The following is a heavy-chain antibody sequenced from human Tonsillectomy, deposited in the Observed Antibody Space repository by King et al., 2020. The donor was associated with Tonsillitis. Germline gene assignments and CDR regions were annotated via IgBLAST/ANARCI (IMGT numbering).Heavy chain of an antibody. Sequence: VQLQESGPGLVKPSETLSLTCTVSGGSISNYYWNWIRQPPGKGLEWIGYISYSGSTKYNPSLKSRVTISLDTSKNQFSLKLSSVTAADTAVYYCARGAYGSGSSDHWGQGTLVTVSS. CDR2: ISYSGST. CDR3: ARGAYGSGSSDH. V-gene: IGHV4-59*01. D-gene: IGHD3-10*01. CDR1: GGSISNYY. J-gene: IGHJ4*02.